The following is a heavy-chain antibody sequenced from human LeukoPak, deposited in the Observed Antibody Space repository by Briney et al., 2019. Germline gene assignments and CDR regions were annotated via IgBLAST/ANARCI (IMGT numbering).Heavy chain of an antibody. CDR1: GFTFSNAW. J-gene: IGHJ4*02. V-gene: IGHV3-23*01. Sequence: GGSLRLSCAASGFTFSNAWMSWVRQAPGKGLEWVSAISGSGGSTYYADSVKGRFTISRDNSKNTLYLQINSLRAEDTAVYYCAKVQQQLWDYWGQGTLVTVSS. CDR3: AKVQQQLWDY. CDR2: ISGSGGST. D-gene: IGHD6-13*01.